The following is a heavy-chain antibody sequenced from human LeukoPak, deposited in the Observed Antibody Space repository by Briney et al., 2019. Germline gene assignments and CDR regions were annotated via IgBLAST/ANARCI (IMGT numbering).Heavy chain of an antibody. CDR2: YIPIFTRT. Sequence: SVKVSCKAYGDTFSFYALSWVRQAPGQRLEWMGGYIPIFTRTDYAERFQGRVTITTDESSNTAYMELRGLRSDDTAVYYCARHMYYYENTGYYSNPLDYWGQGTLVTVSS. V-gene: IGHV1-69*05. CDR1: GDTFSFYA. J-gene: IGHJ4*02. D-gene: IGHD3-22*01. CDR3: ARHMYYYENTGYYSNPLDY.